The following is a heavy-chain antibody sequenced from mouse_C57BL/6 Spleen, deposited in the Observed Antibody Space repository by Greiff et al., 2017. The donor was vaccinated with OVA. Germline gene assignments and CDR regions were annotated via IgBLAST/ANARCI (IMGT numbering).Heavy chain of an antibody. J-gene: IGHJ2*01. Sequence: EVKLVESGGGLVKPGGSLKLSCAASGFTFSSYAMSWVRQTPEKRLEWVATISDGGSYTYYPDNVKGRFTISRDNAKNNLYLQMSHLKSEDTAMYYCARDLGYFDDWGQGTTLTVSS. CDR2: ISDGGSYT. CDR3: ARDLGYFDD. D-gene: IGHD4-1*01. CDR1: GFTFSSYA. V-gene: IGHV5-4*01.